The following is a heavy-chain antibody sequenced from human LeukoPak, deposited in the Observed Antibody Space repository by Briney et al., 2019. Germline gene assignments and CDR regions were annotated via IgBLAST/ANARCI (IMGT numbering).Heavy chain of an antibody. CDR1: GSTFISYG. D-gene: IGHD2-21*02. J-gene: IGHJ2*01. Sequence: ASVKVSCKASGSTFISYGISWVRQAPGQGLEWMGWISGYNGNTNYAQNLQGRVTMTTDTSTSTAYMELRSLRSDHTAVYYCARGLGVVTAQSEQPKPRYFDLWGRGTQVTVSS. CDR3: ARGLGVVTAQSEQPKPRYFDL. CDR2: ISGYNGNT. V-gene: IGHV1-18*01.